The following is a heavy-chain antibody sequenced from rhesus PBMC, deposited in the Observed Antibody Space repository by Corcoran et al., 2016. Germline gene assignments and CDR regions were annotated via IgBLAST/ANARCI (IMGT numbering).Heavy chain of an antibody. J-gene: IGHJ4*01. V-gene: IGHV4-65*02. Sequence: QVQLQESGPGLVKPSETLSLTCAVSGGSISRSNWWSWIPQPPGKGVEWFGNMGGSGVSTYYNPSRNRRGTIPKDTSKNQFSLKLSSVTAADTAVYYCARRMAAATYFDYGGQGVLVTVSS. CDR2: MGGSGVST. CDR1: GGSISRSNW. CDR3: ARRMAAATYFDY. D-gene: IGHD6-43*01.